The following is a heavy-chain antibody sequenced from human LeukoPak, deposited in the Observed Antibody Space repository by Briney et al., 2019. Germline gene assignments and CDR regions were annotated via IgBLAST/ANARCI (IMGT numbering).Heavy chain of an antibody. CDR1: GFTFSSYA. D-gene: IGHD2-2*02. J-gene: IGHJ4*02. V-gene: IGHV3-30-3*01. CDR3: ARGGVAAAIQRGEGNFDY. CDR2: ISYDGSNK. Sequence: GGSLRLSCAASGFTFSSYAMSWVRQAPGKGLEWVAVISYDGSNKYYADSVKGRFTVSRDNSKNTLYLQMNSLRAEDTAVYYCARGGVAAAIQRGEGNFDYWGQGTLVTVSS.